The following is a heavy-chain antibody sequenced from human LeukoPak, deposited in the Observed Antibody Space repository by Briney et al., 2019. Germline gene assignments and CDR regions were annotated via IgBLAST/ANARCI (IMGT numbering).Heavy chain of an antibody. Sequence: GGSLRLSCVASGFTFSSYWMSWVRQAPGKGLEWVANINQDGGGKYYVDSVKGRFTISRDNAKNSLYLPMNSLRAEDTAVYSCARDFYGPYYYYGMDVWGQGTTVTVSS. V-gene: IGHV3-7*05. CDR2: INQDGGGK. CDR3: ARDFYGPYYYYGMDV. J-gene: IGHJ6*02. CDR1: GFTFSSYW. D-gene: IGHD2/OR15-2a*01.